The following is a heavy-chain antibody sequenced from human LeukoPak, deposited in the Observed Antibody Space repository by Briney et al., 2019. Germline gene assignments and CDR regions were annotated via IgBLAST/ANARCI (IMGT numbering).Heavy chain of an antibody. D-gene: IGHD6-19*01. J-gene: IGHJ4*02. Sequence: GGSLRLSCAASGFTFSSYAMSWVRQAPGKGLEWVSAISGSGGSTYYADSVKGRFTISRDNSKNTLYLQMNSLRAEDTAVYDCAKGLQWLVAKYYFDYWGQGTLVTVSS. CDR1: GFTFSSYA. CDR3: AKGLQWLVAKYYFDY. CDR2: ISGSGGST. V-gene: IGHV3-23*01.